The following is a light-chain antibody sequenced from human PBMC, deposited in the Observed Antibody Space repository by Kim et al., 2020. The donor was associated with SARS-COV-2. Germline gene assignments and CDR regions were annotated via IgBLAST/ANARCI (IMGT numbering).Light chain of an antibody. CDR3: QQYNNWPSLFT. CDR1: QSISSN. V-gene: IGKV3-15*01. CDR2: GAS. Sequence: EIVMTQSPATLSVSPGERATLSCRASQSISSNLAWYQQKPGQAPRLLIYGASTRATGIPVRFSGSGSGTEFTLTISSLQSEDFVLYYCQQYNNWPSLFTFGPGTKVDIK. J-gene: IGKJ3*01.